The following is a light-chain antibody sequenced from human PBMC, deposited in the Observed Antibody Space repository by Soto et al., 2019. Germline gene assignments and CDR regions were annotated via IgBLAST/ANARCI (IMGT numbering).Light chain of an antibody. Sequence: QSALTQPRSVSGSPGQSVTISCTGTSSDVGGYNYVSWYQQHPGKAPKLMIYDVSKRPSGVPDRFSGSKSGNTASLTISGLQAYDEAAYCCCAYAGSYLYVFRNGTTVPVL. J-gene: IGLJ1*01. V-gene: IGLV2-11*01. CDR1: SSDVGGYNY. CDR3: CAYAGSYLYV. CDR2: DVS.